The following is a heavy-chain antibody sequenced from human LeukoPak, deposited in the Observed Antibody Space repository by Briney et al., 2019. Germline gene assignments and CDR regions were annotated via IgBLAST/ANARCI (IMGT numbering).Heavy chain of an antibody. J-gene: IGHJ4*02. D-gene: IGHD3-10*01. CDR3: ARDRVIDF. CDR2: IKEDGSEK. V-gene: IGHV3-7*04. CDR1: GFTFRSYW. Sequence: GGSLRLSCAASGFTFRSYWMNCVRQAPGKGLEWVANIKEDGSEKYYVDSVKGRFTISRDNAKNSLYLQMNSLRAEDTAVYYCARDRVIDFWGQGTLVTVSS.